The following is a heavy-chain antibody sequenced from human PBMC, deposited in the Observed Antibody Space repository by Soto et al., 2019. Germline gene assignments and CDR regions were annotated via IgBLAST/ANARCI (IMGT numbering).Heavy chain of an antibody. D-gene: IGHD5-18*01. CDR3: ASNVDTAMAPFDY. V-gene: IGHV1-46*01. CDR2: INPSGGST. J-gene: IGHJ4*02. Sequence: ASVKVSCRASGYTFTSYYMHWVRQAPGQGLEWMGIINPSGGSTSYAQKFQGRVTMTRDTSTSTVYMELSSLRSEDTAVYYCASNVDTAMAPFDYWGQGTLVTVS. CDR1: GYTFTSYY.